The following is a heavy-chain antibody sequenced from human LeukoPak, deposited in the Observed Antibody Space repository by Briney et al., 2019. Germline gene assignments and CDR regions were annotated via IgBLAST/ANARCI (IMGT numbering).Heavy chain of an antibody. V-gene: IGHV1-18*01. CDR3: ARGSPGGQQPLDGDLDY. D-gene: IGHD6-13*01. Sequence: ASVKVSCKASGGTFSSYAISWVRQAPGQGLEWMGWISAYNGNTNYAQKLQGRVTMTTDTPTSTAYMELRSLRSDDTAVYYCARGSPGGQQPLDGDLDYWGQGTLVTVSS. CDR2: ISAYNGNT. J-gene: IGHJ4*02. CDR1: GGTFSSYA.